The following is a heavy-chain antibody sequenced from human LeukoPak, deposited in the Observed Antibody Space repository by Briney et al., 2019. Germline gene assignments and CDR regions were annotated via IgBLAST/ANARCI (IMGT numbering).Heavy chain of an antibody. Sequence: GGSLRLSCAASGFTFNRAWMLWVRQAPGKGLVWVSRINSDGSTTIYADSVKGRFTISRDNAKNTLYLQMNSLRVEDTAVYYCARGGSPPEALGDALDIWGQGTMVTVSS. V-gene: IGHV3-74*01. CDR2: INSDGSTT. CDR3: ARGGSPPEALGDALDI. D-gene: IGHD1-26*01. CDR1: GFTFNRAW. J-gene: IGHJ3*02.